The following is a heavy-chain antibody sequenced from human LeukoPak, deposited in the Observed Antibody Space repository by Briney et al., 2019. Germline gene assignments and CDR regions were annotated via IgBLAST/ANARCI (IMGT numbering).Heavy chain of an antibody. CDR3: ARDPPSWYTLDY. CDR1: GFTFSSYS. V-gene: IGHV3-21*01. CDR2: ISSSSSYI. J-gene: IGHJ4*02. D-gene: IGHD6-13*01. Sequence: KSGGSLRLSCAPSGFTFSSYSMNWVRQAPGKGLEWVSSISSSSSYIYYADSVKGRFTISRDNAKNSLYLQMNSLRAEDTAVYYCARDPPSWYTLDYWGQGTLVTVSS.